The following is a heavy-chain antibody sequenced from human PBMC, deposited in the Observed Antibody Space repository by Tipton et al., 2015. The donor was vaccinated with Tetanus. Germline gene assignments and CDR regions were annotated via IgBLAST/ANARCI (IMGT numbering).Heavy chain of an antibody. D-gene: IGHD2-2*01. CDR3: LKVFD. Sequence: QSGAEVKRPGASVRVSCKTSGYTFPDYGIVWVRQAPGQGLEWMAWITAYNGNTYTARKVQGRLAMTTDTSTNTAYMELRSLTSTNTASPTSLKVFD. V-gene: IGHV1-18*01. J-gene: IGHJ2*01. CDR1: GYTFPDYG. CDR2: ITAYNGNT.